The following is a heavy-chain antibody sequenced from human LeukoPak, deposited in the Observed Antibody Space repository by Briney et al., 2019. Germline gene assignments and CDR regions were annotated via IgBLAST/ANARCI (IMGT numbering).Heavy chain of an antibody. CDR3: ARQWYNNYYYYMDV. CDR1: GVSISSYY. CDR2: IYTSGST. D-gene: IGHD1-1*01. Sequence: SETLSLTCTVSGVSISSYYWSWIRQPAGKGLEWIGRIYTSGSTNYDPSLKSRVTMSVDTSKNQFSLKLTSVTAADTAVYYCARQWYNNYYYYMDVWGKGATVTIFS. J-gene: IGHJ6*03. V-gene: IGHV4-4*07.